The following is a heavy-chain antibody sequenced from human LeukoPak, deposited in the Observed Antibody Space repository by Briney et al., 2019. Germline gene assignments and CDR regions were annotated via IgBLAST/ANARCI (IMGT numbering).Heavy chain of an antibody. J-gene: IGHJ4*02. Sequence: LSLTCTVSGYSISSGYYWNWIRQPPGEGLEWVSYITSSGNHIYYADSVKGRFTISRDNAKNSLYLQMNSLRAEDTAVYYCARADYYRFDYWGQGTLVTVSS. V-gene: IGHV3-11*04. CDR3: ARADYYRFDY. D-gene: IGHD3-22*01. CDR2: ITSSGNHI. CDR1: GYSISSGYY.